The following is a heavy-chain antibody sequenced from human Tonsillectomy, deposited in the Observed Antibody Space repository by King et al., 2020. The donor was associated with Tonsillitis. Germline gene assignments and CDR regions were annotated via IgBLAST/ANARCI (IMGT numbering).Heavy chain of an antibody. J-gene: IGHJ4*02. CDR1: GCTFSSYA. Sequence: VQLVESGGGLVQPGGSLRLSCAASGCTFSSYAMNWVRQAPGKGLEWGSAIRGSGGSTYYGDSVTGRFTIFRDNSKNTVYVQMNSLRAEDTAVYYCAKVVEDFWSGLRDWGQGTLVSVSS. CDR3: AKVVEDFWSGLRD. V-gene: IGHV3-23*04. CDR2: IRGSGGST. D-gene: IGHD3-3*01.